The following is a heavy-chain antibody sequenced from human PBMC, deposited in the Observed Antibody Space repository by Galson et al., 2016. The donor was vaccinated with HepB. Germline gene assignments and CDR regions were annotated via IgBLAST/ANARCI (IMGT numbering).Heavy chain of an antibody. CDR2: VYHSGTT. CDR3: ARIKRPASGDYAFDS. Sequence: SETLSLTCTVSGGSVNSGSHYWSWIRQPPGKTLEWIGYVYHSGTTNYNPSLKSRLTVSVDTSKNQFSLTLTSVTAADTAVYSCARIKRPASGDYAFDSWGQGTLVTVSS. CDR1: GGSVNSGSHY. J-gene: IGHJ4*02. D-gene: IGHD4-17*01. V-gene: IGHV4-61*01.